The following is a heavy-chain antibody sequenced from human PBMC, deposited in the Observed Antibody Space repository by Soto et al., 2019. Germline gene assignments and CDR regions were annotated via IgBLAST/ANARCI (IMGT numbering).Heavy chain of an antibody. CDR1: GGSISSGDYY. Sequence: QVQLQESGPGLVKPSQTLSLTCTVSGGSISSGDYYWSWIRQPPGKGLEWMGYIYNSGSPYYNPSLKSRVTISPDTSKNQFSLNLTSVTAADTAVYYCARGNRGYSFGYLIDYWGQGTLVTVSS. CDR3: ARGNRGYSFGYLIDY. V-gene: IGHV4-30-4*01. CDR2: IYNSGSP. J-gene: IGHJ4*02. D-gene: IGHD5-18*01.